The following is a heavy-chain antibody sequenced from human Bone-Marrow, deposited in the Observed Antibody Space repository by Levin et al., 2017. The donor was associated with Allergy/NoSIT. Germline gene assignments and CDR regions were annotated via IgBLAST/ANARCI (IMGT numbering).Heavy chain of an antibody. J-gene: IGHJ4*01. CDR3: ARVKGARGGILLGHFAL. CDR2: TYYSGSN. D-gene: IGHD2-15*01. V-gene: IGHV4-30-4*01. Sequence: NPSETLSLTCTVSGGSINSVDYYWSWVRQPPGKGLEWIGHTYYSGSNYYNPSLESRVTISLDTSKNQFSLQLSSVTAADTAVYYCARVKGARGGILLGHFALWGQGNLVTVSS. CDR1: GGSINSVDYY.